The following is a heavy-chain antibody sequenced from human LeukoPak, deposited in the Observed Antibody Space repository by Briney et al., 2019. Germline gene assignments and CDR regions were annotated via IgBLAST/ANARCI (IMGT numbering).Heavy chain of an antibody. J-gene: IGHJ1*01. Sequence: GGSLRLSCAASGFNASSNYMSWVRQAPGKGLEWVSVIYSGSSADYADSVKGRFTISRDNSKNTLYLQMNSLRAEDTAVYYCATGGDHPYWGPGTLVTVSS. D-gene: IGHD2-21*02. CDR1: GFNASSNY. V-gene: IGHV3-53*01. CDR3: ATGGDHPY. CDR2: IYSGSSA.